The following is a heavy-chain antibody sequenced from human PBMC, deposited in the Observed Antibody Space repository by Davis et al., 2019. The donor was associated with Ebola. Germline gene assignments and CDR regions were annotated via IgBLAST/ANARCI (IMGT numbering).Heavy chain of an antibody. J-gene: IGHJ4*02. CDR2: INPNSGVT. CDR3: ASGDTHEF. V-gene: IGHV1-2*02. D-gene: IGHD2-15*01. CDR1: GYIFTDYL. Sequence: ASVKVSCKASGYIFTDYLLHGVRRAPGQGLEWMGWINPNSGVTTYAQKFQGRGTMTRDRSINTAYMELNSLTSDDTATYFCASGDTHEFWGRGTLITVSS.